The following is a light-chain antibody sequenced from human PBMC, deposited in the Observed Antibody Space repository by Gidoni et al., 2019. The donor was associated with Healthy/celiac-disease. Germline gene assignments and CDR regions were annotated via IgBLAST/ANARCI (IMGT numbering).Light chain of an antibody. J-gene: IGKJ3*01. Sequence: DIQMTQSPSSLSASVGDRVTITCHASQDISNDLNWYQQKPGKAPKLLIYDASNLETGVPSRFSGSGSGTDFTLTIRSLQPEDIATYYCQQYDNLLTFGPGTKVDIK. CDR3: QQYDNLLT. V-gene: IGKV1-33*01. CDR1: QDISND. CDR2: DAS.